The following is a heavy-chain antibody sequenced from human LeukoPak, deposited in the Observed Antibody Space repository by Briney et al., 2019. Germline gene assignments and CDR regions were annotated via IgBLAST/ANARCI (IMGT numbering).Heavy chain of an antibody. V-gene: IGHV3-74*01. CDR2: INVEGTTT. Sequence: PGGSLRLSCAGSGFTFTRFWMHWVRQAPGKGLVWFSRINVEGTTTTYADSVEGRFTISRDENTLYLQMNHLRVDDTAVYYCTRGGEEPFDYWGQGTLVTVSS. CDR1: GFTFTRFW. CDR3: TRGGEEPFDY. J-gene: IGHJ4*02. D-gene: IGHD3-10*01.